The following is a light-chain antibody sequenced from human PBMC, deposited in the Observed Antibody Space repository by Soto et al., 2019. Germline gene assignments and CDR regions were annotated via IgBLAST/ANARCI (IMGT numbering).Light chain of an antibody. Sequence: EIVLTQSPGTLALSPGERATLCCRASQSVTSSNLAWYQQKPGQAPRLLIYGASNRATGIPDRFSGSGSETDFTLTINRLEPEDFAVYYCHQCGSSSSWTFGQGTKVDIK. V-gene: IGKV3-20*01. CDR1: QSVTSSN. CDR2: GAS. CDR3: HQCGSSSSWT. J-gene: IGKJ1*01.